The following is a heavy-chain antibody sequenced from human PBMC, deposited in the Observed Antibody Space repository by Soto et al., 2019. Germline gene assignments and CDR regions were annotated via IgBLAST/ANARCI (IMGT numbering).Heavy chain of an antibody. V-gene: IGHV3-48*02. CDR3: VTDDRWAFDF. CDR2: ISIGSGSI. J-gene: IGHJ3*01. CDR1: GFSFSNYA. D-gene: IGHD3-22*01. Sequence: EVQLVESGGGLVQPGGSRRVSCAASGFSFSNYAMNWVRQAPGKGLEWVSYISIGSGSIFYADSVKGRFTISRDDAKNSLYMQMNTLRDEDTAVHYCVTDDRWAFDFWGQGTMVTVSS.